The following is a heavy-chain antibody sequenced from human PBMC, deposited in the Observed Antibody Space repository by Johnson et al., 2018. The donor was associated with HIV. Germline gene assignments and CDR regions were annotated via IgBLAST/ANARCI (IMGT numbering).Heavy chain of an antibody. CDR2: ISYDGSNK. Sequence: QVQLVESGGGLVQPGRSLRLSCTASGFTFGDYAMSWFRQAPGKGLEWVAVISYDGSNKYYADAVKGRFTISRDNSKNTLYLQMNSLRAEDTAVYYCAKIRTSGTGDAFDIWGQGTMVTVSS. J-gene: IGHJ3*02. D-gene: IGHD1-14*01. V-gene: IGHV3-30-3*02. CDR1: GFTFGDYA. CDR3: AKIRTSGTGDAFDI.